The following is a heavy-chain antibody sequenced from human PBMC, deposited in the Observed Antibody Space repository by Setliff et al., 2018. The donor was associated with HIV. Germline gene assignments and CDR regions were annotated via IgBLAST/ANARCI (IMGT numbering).Heavy chain of an antibody. CDR3: ATRPMIRGKPFDT. Sequence: SETLSLTCAVYGGSFSGYLWSWVRQPSGKGLEWIGEINHSGTTNYSPSLKSRLTISVDTSKNQFSLNLTSLTAADTAVYYCATRPMIRGKPFDTWSPGALVTVSS. V-gene: IGHV4-34*01. CDR1: GGSFSGYL. J-gene: IGHJ4*02. D-gene: IGHD3-10*01. CDR2: INHSGTT.